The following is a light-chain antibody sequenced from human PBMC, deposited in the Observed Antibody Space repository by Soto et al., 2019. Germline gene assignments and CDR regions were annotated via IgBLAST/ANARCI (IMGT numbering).Light chain of an antibody. Sequence: QLVLTQTPSASGTPGQSVTISCSGSNSNMGRNYVYWYQQVPGTAPKLLMYRNDVRPSGVPDRFTGSKSGTSASLAISGLRSEDEADYYFAVWDNSLNGVAFGGGTKLTVL. CDR1: NSNMGRNY. V-gene: IGLV1-47*01. CDR2: RND. CDR3: AVWDNSLNGVA. J-gene: IGLJ2*01.